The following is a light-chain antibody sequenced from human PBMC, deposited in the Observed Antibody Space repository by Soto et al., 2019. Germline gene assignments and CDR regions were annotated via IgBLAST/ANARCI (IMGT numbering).Light chain of an antibody. CDR3: QQYNDYPT. Sequence: DIQMTQSPSSLSASVGDRVTITCRASQSISSWLAWYQQKPGKAPKLLIYKTSNLESGVPSRFSGSGSGTVFTLTISSLQPDDFATYYCQQYNDYPTFGQGTKVEVK. J-gene: IGKJ1*01. V-gene: IGKV1-5*03. CDR1: QSISSW. CDR2: KTS.